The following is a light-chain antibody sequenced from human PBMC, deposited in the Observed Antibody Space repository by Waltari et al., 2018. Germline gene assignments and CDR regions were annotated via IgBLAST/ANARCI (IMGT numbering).Light chain of an antibody. CDR2: LNSDGSH. Sequence: QLVLTQSPSASASLGASVKLTCTLSSGHSSYAIAWHQQQPEKGPRYLMKLNSDGSHSKGDWIPDRFSGSSSGAERYLTISSLQSEDEADYYCQTWGTGIVVFGGGTKLTVL. J-gene: IGLJ2*01. CDR3: QTWGTGIVV. CDR1: SGHSSYA. V-gene: IGLV4-69*01.